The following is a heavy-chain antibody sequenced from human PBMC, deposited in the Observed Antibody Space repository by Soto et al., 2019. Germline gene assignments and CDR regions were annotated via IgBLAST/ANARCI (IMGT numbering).Heavy chain of an antibody. CDR1: GGTFSSYT. CDR2: IIPILGIA. V-gene: IGHV1-69*02. J-gene: IGHJ4*02. CDR3: ALGGAADLFDY. Sequence: QVQLVQSGAEVKKPGSSVKVSCKASGGTFSSYTISWVRQAPGQGLEWMGRIIPILGIANYAQKFQGRVTXTXXKSTSTAYMELSSLRSEDTAVYYCALGGAADLFDYWGQGTLVTVSS. D-gene: IGHD2-15*01.